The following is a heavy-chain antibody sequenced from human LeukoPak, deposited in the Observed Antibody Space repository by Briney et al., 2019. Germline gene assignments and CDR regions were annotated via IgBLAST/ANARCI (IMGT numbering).Heavy chain of an antibody. J-gene: IGHJ3*02. V-gene: IGHV1-2*02. Sequence: ASVKVSCKASGYTFTGYFIHWVRQAPAQGLEGMGWINPTSGGPNYAQKFQGRVTMTRDTSITTAYMELTRLRSDDTAVYYCASRGFYYASDIWGQGTMVTVSS. CDR2: INPTSGGP. D-gene: IGHD3-22*01. CDR1: GYTFTGYF. CDR3: ASRGFYYASDI.